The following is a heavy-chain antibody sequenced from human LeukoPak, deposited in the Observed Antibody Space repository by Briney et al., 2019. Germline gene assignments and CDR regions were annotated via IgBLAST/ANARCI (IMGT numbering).Heavy chain of an antibody. D-gene: IGHD3-22*01. J-gene: IGHJ5*02. V-gene: IGHV1-69*04. CDR1: GGTFSSYA. CDR3: ARDVNYYDSSGWFDP. Sequence: SVKVSCKASGGTFSSYAISWVRQAPGQGLEWMGRIIPILGIANYAQKLQGRVTMTTDTSTSTAYMELRSLRSDDTAVYYCARDVNYYDSSGWFDPWGQGTLVTVSS. CDR2: IIPILGIA.